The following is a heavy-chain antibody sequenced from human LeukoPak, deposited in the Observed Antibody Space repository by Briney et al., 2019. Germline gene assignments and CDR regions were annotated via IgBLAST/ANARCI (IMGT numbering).Heavy chain of an antibody. CDR1: GYTFTGYY. V-gene: IGHV1-69*05. J-gene: IGHJ6*03. CDR3: ARVLRVFWSGYPPNPYYYYYMDV. Sequence: SVKVSCKASGYTFTGYYMHWVRQAPGQGLEWMGGIIPIFGTVNYAQKFQGRVTITTDESTSTAYMELSSLRSEDTAVYYCARVLRVFWSGYPPNPYYYYYMDVWGKGTTVTVSS. D-gene: IGHD3-3*01. CDR2: IIPIFGTV.